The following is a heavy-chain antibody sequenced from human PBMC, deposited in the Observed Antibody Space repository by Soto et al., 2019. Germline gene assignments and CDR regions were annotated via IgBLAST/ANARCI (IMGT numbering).Heavy chain of an antibody. CDR2: INHSGST. J-gene: IGHJ6*02. D-gene: IGHD3-3*01. Sequence: SETLSLTCAVYGGSFSGYYWSWIRQPPGKGLEWIGEINHSGSTNYNPSLKSRVTISVDTSKNQFSLKLSSVTAADTAVYYCARVPVYDFWSGEPQEYGMDVWGQGTTVTVSS. CDR3: ARVPVYDFWSGEPQEYGMDV. V-gene: IGHV4-34*01. CDR1: GGSFSGYY.